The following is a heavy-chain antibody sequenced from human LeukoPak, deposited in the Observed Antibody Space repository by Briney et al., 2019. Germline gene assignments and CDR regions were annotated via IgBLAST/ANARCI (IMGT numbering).Heavy chain of an antibody. V-gene: IGHV3-72*01. Sequence: GGSLRLSCAASGLTFSDHHMDWVRQAPGKGLEWVGRTRDKGNSYTTEYAASVKGRFIISRDDSRISLFLQMNSLKTEDTAVYFCARDLGYGDSFDIWGQGTMVTVSS. CDR1: GLTFSDHH. J-gene: IGHJ3*02. D-gene: IGHD4-17*01. CDR2: TRDKGNSYTT. CDR3: ARDLGYGDSFDI.